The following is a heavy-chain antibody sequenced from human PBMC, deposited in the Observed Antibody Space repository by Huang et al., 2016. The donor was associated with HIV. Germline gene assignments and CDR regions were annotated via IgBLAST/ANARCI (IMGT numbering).Heavy chain of an antibody. CDR2: SIPFFGTT. CDR1: GDTFSNYG. Sequence: QVQLVQSGAEVKKPGSSVTVSCKASGDTFSNYGISWVRQAPGQGLEWMGGSIPFFGTTKHAQGFKGRVTITADEATSTAYMEVSSLRCEDTAVYYCARTVVEISAKDIKNYYYYMDVWGKGTTVTVSS. V-gene: IGHV1-69*13. CDR3: ARTVVEISAKDIKNYYYYMDV. J-gene: IGHJ6*03. D-gene: IGHD2-15*01.